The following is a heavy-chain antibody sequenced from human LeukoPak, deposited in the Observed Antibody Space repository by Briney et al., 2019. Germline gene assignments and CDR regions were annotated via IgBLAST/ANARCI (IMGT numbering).Heavy chain of an antibody. V-gene: IGHV1-18*01. CDR2: ISAYNGNT. D-gene: IGHD3-3*01. J-gene: IGHJ6*02. Sequence: ASVKVSCKASGYTFTSYGISWVRQAPGQGLEWMGWISAYNGNTNYAQKLQGRVTMTTDTSTSTAYMELRSLRSDDTAVYYCATEVFSIFGVVNSGYYYGMDAWGQGTTVTVSS. CDR3: ATEVFSIFGVVNSGYYYGMDA. CDR1: GYTFTSYG.